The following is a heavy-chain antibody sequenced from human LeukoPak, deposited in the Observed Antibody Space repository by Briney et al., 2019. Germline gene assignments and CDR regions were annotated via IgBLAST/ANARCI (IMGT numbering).Heavy chain of an antibody. D-gene: IGHD2-15*01. CDR1: GFTFSPYG. J-gene: IGHJ4*02. CDR3: AKASGGAYSPPDS. V-gene: IGHV3-33*06. Sequence: PGGSLRLSCAASGFTFSPYGMHWVRQAPGKGLEWVAVIWYDGSDKYYADSVKGRFTIARDNTKDTLYLQMNSLRVADTAVYYCAKASGGAYSPPDSWGQGTLVTVSS. CDR2: IWYDGSDK.